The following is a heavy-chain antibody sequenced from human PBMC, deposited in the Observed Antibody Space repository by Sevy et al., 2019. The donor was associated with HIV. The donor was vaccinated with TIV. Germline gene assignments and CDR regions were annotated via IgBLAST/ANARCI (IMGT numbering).Heavy chain of an antibody. CDR3: AREGSLRYFDL. CDR1: GFTYSDYY. CDR2: ISSRGSTI. V-gene: IGHV3-11*01. Sequence: GGSLRLSCAASGFTYSDYYMSWIRQAPGRGLEWISYISSRGSTIYYADSVKGRFTISRDNAKNSLFLQMNSLGAEDTAVYCGAREGSLRYFDLWGRGTLVTVSS. J-gene: IGHJ2*01. D-gene: IGHD3-10*01.